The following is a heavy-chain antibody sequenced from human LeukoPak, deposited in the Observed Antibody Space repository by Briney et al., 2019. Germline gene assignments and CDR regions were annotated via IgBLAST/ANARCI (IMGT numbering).Heavy chain of an antibody. Sequence: GSSVKVSCKASGYTFIDFYIHWVRQAPGQGLEWMGWINPNSGAIKYSQKFQGRVSMTRDTSTSTAYMDLSSLRSDDTAVYYCARVKKLMPEFEFWGQGTLVTVS. CDR2: INPNSGAI. CDR3: ARVKKLMPEFEF. J-gene: IGHJ4*02. CDR1: GYTFIDFY. D-gene: IGHD2-2*01. V-gene: IGHV1-2*02.